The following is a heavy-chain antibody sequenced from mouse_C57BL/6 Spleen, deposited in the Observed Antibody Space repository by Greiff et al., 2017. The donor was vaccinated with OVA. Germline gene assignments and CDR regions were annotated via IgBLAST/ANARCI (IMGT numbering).Heavy chain of an antibody. CDR3: ARGGYGNYNYYAMDY. CDR2: ISSGSSTI. D-gene: IGHD2-1*01. Sequence: EVKLVESGGGLVKPGGSLKLSCAASGFTFSDYGMHWVRQAPEKGLEWVAYISSGSSTIYYADTVKGRFTISRDNAKNTLFLQMTSLRSEDTAMYYCARGGYGNYNYYAMDYWGQGTSVTVSS. J-gene: IGHJ4*01. V-gene: IGHV5-17*01. CDR1: GFTFSDYG.